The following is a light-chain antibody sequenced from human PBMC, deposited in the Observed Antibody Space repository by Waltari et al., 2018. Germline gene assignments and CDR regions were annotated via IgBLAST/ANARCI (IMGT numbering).Light chain of an antibody. CDR1: QSVSSSY. CDR2: GPS. J-gene: IGKJ2*01. V-gene: IGKV3-20*01. CDR3: QQYGSSRYT. Sequence: EIVLTQSPGTLSLSPGERATLSRRASQSVSSSYLVWYQQKHGQAPRLLIYGPSSRATGIPDRFSGSGSGTDFTLSITRLEPEDFAVYYCQQYGSSRYTFGQGTKLEIK.